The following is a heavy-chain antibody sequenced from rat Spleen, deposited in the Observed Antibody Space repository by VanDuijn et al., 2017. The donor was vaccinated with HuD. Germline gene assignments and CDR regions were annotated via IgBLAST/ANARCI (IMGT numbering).Heavy chain of an antibody. D-gene: IGHD4-3*01. J-gene: IGHJ2*01. V-gene: IGHV5-27*01. CDR1: GSTFSNYD. Sequence: EVQLVESGGGSVQPGRSLKISCVVSGSTFSNYDMAWVRQAPTKGLEWIESISSGGDKIYYRDSVKGRFTISRDNAKSTLYLQMDSLRSEDTATYYCTTGGGTGYWGQGVMVTVSS. CDR2: ISSGGDKI. CDR3: TTGGGTGY.